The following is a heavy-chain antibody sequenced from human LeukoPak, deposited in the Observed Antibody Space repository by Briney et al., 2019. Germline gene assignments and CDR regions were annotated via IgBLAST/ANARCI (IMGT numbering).Heavy chain of an antibody. Sequence: GGSLRLSCAASGFTFSDYYMSWIRQAPGKGLESVSYISSSGSTIYYADSVKGRFTISRDNAKNSLYLQMNSLRAEDTAVYYCARDYYDSSGYCLDYWGQGTLVTVSS. CDR2: ISSSGSTI. D-gene: IGHD3-22*01. V-gene: IGHV3-11*01. J-gene: IGHJ4*02. CDR3: ARDYYDSSGYCLDY. CDR1: GFTFSDYY.